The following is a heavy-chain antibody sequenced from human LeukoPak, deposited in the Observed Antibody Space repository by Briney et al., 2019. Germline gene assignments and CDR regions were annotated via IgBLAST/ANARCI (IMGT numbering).Heavy chain of an antibody. CDR1: GGSISSSNW. J-gene: IGHJ4*02. Sequence: PSGTLSLTCAVSGGSISSSNWWSWVRQPPGKGLEWIGEIYHSGSTNYNPSLKSRVTISVDTSKNQFSLKLSSVTAADTAVYYCARDNRRLTYYDSSGYAPFDYWGQGTLVTVSS. CDR3: ARDNRRLTYYDSSGYAPFDY. V-gene: IGHV4-4*02. D-gene: IGHD3-22*01. CDR2: IYHSGST.